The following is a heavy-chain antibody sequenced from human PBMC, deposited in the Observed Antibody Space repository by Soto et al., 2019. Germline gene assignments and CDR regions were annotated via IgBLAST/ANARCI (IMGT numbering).Heavy chain of an antibody. CDR2: ISGSGSRT. CDR1: GFTFNNYA. V-gene: IGHV3-23*01. D-gene: IGHD3-22*01. Sequence: GSLRLSCAASGFTFNNYAMTWVRQAPGKGLEWVSVISGSGSRTYYADSVKGRFTISRDNSKNTLYLQMNSLKAEDTAIYYCAKEYLSDYYYSNGYYLGDAFHIWGQGTMVTVSS. CDR3: AKEYLSDYYYSNGYYLGDAFHI. J-gene: IGHJ3*02.